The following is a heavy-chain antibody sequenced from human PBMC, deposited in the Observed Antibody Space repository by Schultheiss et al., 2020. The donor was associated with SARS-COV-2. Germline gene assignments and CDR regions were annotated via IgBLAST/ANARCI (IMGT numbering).Heavy chain of an antibody. CDR1: GFTFSSYG. CDR2: ISYDGSNK. J-gene: IGHJ4*02. Sequence: GGSLRLSCAASGFTFSSYGMHWVRQAPGKGLEWVAVISYDGSNKYYADSVKGRFTISRDNSKNTLYLQMNSLRAEDTAVYYCAREIVRYSSGWRPIDYWGQGTLVTVSS. D-gene: IGHD6-19*01. V-gene: IGHV3-30*03. CDR3: AREIVRYSSGWRPIDY.